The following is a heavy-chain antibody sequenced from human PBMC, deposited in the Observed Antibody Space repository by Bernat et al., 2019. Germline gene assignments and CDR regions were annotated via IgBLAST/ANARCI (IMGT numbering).Heavy chain of an antibody. CDR2: IRSIGGGWTT. CDR1: GFTLNNAC. V-gene: IGHV3-15*01. CDR3: AEDLPMMGSGEFDY. D-gene: IGHD3-22*01. J-gene: IGHJ4*02. Sequence: EVQLLESGGGLVKPGDSLRLSCAASGFTLNNACMSWVRQAPGKGLEWVGRIRSIGGGWTTGYAAPVKGRITISRDDSKNTLYLQMNSLKTEDTAVYYCAEDLPMMGSGEFDYWGQGTLVTVSS.